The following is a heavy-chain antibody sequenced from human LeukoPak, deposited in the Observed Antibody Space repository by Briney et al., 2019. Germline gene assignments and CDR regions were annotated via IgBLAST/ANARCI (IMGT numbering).Heavy chain of an antibody. D-gene: IGHD6-19*01. V-gene: IGHV1-46*01. Sequence: GASVKVSCKASGYIITTYYMHWVRQAPGQGLEWMGIINPSSGSTSYTQKFQGRVTMTRNTSISTAYMELSSLRSEDTAVYYCARAVAVAGIDAFDIWGQGTMVTVSS. CDR2: INPSSGST. CDR1: GYIITTYY. CDR3: ARAVAVAGIDAFDI. J-gene: IGHJ3*02.